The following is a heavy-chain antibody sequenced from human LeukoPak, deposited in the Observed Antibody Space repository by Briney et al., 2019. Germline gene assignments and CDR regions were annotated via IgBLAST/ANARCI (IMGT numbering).Heavy chain of an antibody. V-gene: IGHV3-30*02. CDR2: IRYDGSNK. D-gene: IGHD3-22*01. CDR3: ARVPDYYDSSGYYQGSKYFQH. CDR1: GFTFSSYG. Sequence: GGSLRLSCAASGFTFSSYGMHWVRQAPGKGLEWVAFIRYDGSNKYYADSVKGRFTISRDNAKNSLYLQMNSLRAEDTALYYCARVPDYYDSSGYYQGSKYFQHWGQGTLVTVSS. J-gene: IGHJ1*01.